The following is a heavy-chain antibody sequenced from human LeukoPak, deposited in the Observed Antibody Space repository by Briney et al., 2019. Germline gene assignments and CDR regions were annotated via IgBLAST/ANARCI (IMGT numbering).Heavy chain of an antibody. CDR2: ISYDGSNT. D-gene: IGHD2-21*02. CDR3: ARWTGVTAFYYFDY. CDR1: GFSFSSYD. V-gene: IGHV3-30*04. J-gene: IGHJ4*02. Sequence: GRSLRLSCAASGFSFSSYDMNWVRQSPGKGLEWVAVISYDGSNTYYADSVKGRFTISRDNPKNTLYLQLNSLRAEDTAVYYCARWTGVTAFYYFDYWGQGTLVTVSS.